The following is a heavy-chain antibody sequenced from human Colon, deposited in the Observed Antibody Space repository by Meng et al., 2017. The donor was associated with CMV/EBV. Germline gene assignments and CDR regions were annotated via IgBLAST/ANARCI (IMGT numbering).Heavy chain of an antibody. D-gene: IGHD3-22*01. Sequence: SLKISCAASGFKFDDYAMHWVRQVSGKGLEWVAGTSWNSGNLGYADSVKGRFTISRDDSKNTLYLQMNSLRPEDTAVYYCAAPGPSMIVVAYWGQGTLVTVSS. V-gene: IGHV3-9*01. CDR1: GFKFDDYA. CDR2: TSWNSGNL. CDR3: AAPGPSMIVVAY. J-gene: IGHJ4*02.